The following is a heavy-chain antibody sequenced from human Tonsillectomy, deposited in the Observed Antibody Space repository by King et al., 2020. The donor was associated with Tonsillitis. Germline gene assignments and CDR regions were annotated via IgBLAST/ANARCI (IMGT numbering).Heavy chain of an antibody. CDR3: AREGAGYYDSSGYFIYYYGMDV. CDR1: RFTFSSYD. D-gene: IGHD3-22*01. V-gene: IGHV3-48*04. Sequence: VQLVESGGGLVQPGGSLRLSCAASRFTFSSYDMNWVRQAPGKGLEWVSYISSSSSTIDYADSVKGRFTISRDNAKNSLYLQMNSLRAEDTAVYYCAREGAGYYDSSGYFIYYYGMDVCGQGTTDTVSS. CDR2: ISSSSSTI. J-gene: IGHJ6*02.